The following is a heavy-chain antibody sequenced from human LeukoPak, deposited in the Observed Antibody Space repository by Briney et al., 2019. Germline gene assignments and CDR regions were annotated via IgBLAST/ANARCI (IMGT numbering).Heavy chain of an antibody. D-gene: IGHD3-22*01. V-gene: IGHV4-59*01. J-gene: IGHJ3*02. Sequence: SETLSLTXTVSGGSISSYYWSWIRQPPGKGMEWIGYIYYSGSTNYNPSLKSRVTISVDTSKNQFSLKLSSVTAADTAVYYCATGYYDSSGYCPPDAFDIWGQGTMVTVSS. CDR1: GGSISSYY. CDR3: ATGYYDSSGYCPPDAFDI. CDR2: IYYSGST.